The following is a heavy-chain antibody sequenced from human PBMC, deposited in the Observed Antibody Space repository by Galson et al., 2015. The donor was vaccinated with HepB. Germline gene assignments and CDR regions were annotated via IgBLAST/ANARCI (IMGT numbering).Heavy chain of an antibody. Sequence: SLRLSCAASGFTFSSYAMHWVRQAPGKGLEWVAVISYDGSNKYYADSVKGRFTISRDNSNNTLYLQMNSLRAEDTAVYYCARVNRGPRTMVRGATKINFDYWGQGTLVTVSS. CDR3: ARVNRGPRTMVRGATKINFDY. CDR1: GFTFSSYA. CDR2: ISYDGSNK. J-gene: IGHJ4*02. D-gene: IGHD3-10*01. V-gene: IGHV3-30*04.